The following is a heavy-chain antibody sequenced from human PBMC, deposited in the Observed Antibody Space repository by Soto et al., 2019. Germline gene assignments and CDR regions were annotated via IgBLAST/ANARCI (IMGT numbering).Heavy chain of an antibody. CDR2: ISGSGGST. CDR3: ARRTEYGHPRNSDFDY. CDR1: GFTFSTYA. Sequence: EVQLLGSGGGLVQPWGSLRLSCAASGFTFSTYAMTWVRQAPGKGLEWVSVISGSGGSTYDADSVKGRFTISRDNSKNTLYLQMNSLRAEDTAVYYCARRTEYGHPRNSDFDYWGQGTLVAVSS. D-gene: IGHD4-17*01. V-gene: IGHV3-23*01. J-gene: IGHJ4*02.